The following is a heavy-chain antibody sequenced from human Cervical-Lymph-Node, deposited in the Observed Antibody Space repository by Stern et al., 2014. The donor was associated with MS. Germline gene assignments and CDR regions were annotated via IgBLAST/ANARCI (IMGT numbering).Heavy chain of an antibody. CDR1: GGSISSSGYY. CDR2: IHDSGST. CDR3: ATTRWDLFTWNWFDP. J-gene: IGHJ5*02. V-gene: IGHV4-61*02. Sequence: DQLVESGPGLVKPSQTLSLTCTVSGGSISSSGYYWSWIRQPADKGLEWIGRIHDSGSTYYNPSLKSRVTISMDTAKHQFSLNLTSVTAADTAVYYCATTRWDLFTWNWFDPWGQGTLVTVSS. D-gene: IGHD1-26*01.